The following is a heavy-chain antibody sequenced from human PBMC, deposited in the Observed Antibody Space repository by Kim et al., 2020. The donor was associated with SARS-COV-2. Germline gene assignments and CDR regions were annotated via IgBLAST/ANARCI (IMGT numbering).Heavy chain of an antibody. CDR1: GFTFSSYS. D-gene: IGHD6-19*01. CDR2: ISSSGSYI. CDR3: ARVLTSGWSYFDY. J-gene: IGHJ4*02. V-gene: IGHV3-21*01. Sequence: GGSLRLSCAASGFTFSSYSMNWVRQAPGKGLEWISSISSSGSYIYYADSMKGRFTISRDNARASLYLQMNSLRAEDTAVYYCARVLTSGWSYFDYSGQGTLGTVSS.